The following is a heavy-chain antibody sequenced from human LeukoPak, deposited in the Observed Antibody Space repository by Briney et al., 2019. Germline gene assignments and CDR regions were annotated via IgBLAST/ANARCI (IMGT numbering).Heavy chain of an antibody. D-gene: IGHD6-19*01. V-gene: IGHV4-59*01. Sequence: PTETLSLACTVPGDSLSNYYCSSVRQPPGKGLEWDQYIHCNGSNNYNHYLKSRVTITVDTSKNQFSPKLSSVTGADTAVYYCARGGYSSGWPPGPQDYWGQGTLVTVSS. CDR2: IHCNGSN. CDR3: ARGGYSSGWPPGPQDY. CDR1: GDSLSNYY. J-gene: IGHJ4*02.